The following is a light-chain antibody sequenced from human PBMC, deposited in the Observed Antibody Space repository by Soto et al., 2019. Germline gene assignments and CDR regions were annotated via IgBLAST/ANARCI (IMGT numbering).Light chain of an antibody. CDR3: GSDAGSMNV. CDR2: DVN. CDR1: SSNVGGYNY. V-gene: IGLV2-8*01. J-gene: IGLJ2*01. Sequence: QSALTQPPSASGSPGQTVAISCSGTSSNVGGYNYVYWYQQPTGKPPNLLIYDVNRRPSVVPVRCSGSKSGNTAAMTVSGLQAEDEADYDCGSDAGSMNVFGTGTKLTVL.